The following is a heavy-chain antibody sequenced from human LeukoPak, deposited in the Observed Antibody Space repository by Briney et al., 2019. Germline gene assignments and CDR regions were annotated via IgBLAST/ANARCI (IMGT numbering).Heavy chain of an antibody. CDR3: ATAQYYDIWTGQSPYYGMDV. CDR2: IWYDGSNK. CDR1: GFTFSSYG. J-gene: IGHJ6*04. Sequence: AGGSLRLSCAASGFTFSSYGVHWVRQAPGKGLEWAAVIWYDGSNKYYADDVKCRLTITRNHSKNTLYLKMNSLRTKDTAVYYCATAQYYDIWTGQSPYYGMDVWGKGPTIIVSA. V-gene: IGHV3-33*01. D-gene: IGHD3-9*01.